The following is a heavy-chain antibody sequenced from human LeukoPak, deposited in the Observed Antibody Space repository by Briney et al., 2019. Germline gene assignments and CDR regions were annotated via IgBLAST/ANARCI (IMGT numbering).Heavy chain of an antibody. CDR3: AKSKTVTTEFDH. J-gene: IGHJ4*02. CDR2: INQDGREK. CDR1: GFMFSTYW. Sequence: GGSLRLSCAASGFMFSTYWMTWVRQAPGKGLQWVANINQDGREKYSVDSVKGRFTISRDNAKNSLYLQMNSLRAEDMALYYCAKSKTVTTEFDHWGQGTLVTVSS. D-gene: IGHD4-17*01. V-gene: IGHV3-7*03.